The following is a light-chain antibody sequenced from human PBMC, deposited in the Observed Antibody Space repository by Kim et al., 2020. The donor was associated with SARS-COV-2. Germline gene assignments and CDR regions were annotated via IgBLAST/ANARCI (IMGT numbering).Light chain of an antibody. CDR1: SRRSYY. CDR3: NSRDSSGNLWV. Sequence: GQAARKACRGDSRRSYYASWYQQKPGPAQVLVIYGKNNRPSEIPDRFPGSSSGNTASLTITGAQAEDEADYYCNSRDSSGNLWVFGGGTQLTVL. V-gene: IGLV3-19*01. CDR2: GKN. J-gene: IGLJ3*02.